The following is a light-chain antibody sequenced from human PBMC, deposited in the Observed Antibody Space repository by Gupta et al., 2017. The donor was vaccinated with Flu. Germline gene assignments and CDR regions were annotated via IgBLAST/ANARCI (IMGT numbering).Light chain of an antibody. CDR3: QQDDTTPRT. CDR2: WAS. CDR1: QSGLYSITNKNA. V-gene: IGKV4-1*01. Sequence: SLGERATINCKPSQSGLYSITNKNALAWYQQKPGQPPKPLIYWASARESGVPDRFSGSGSGTDFTLTINSLQAEDVAVYYCQQDDTTPRTFGQGTKVEVK. J-gene: IGKJ1*01.